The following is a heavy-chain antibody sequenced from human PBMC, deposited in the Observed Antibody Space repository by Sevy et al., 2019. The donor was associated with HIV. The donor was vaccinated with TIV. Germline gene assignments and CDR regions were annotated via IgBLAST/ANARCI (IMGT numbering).Heavy chain of an antibody. V-gene: IGHV3-33*01. D-gene: IGHD2-2*01. CDR3: ARDCDIVVVPAAHNWFDP. CDR2: IWYDGSNK. CDR1: GFTFSSYG. Sequence: GGSLRLSCAASGFTFSSYGMHWVRQAPGKGLEWVAVIWYDGSNKYYADSVKGRFTISRDNSKNTLYLQMNSLRAEDTAVYYGARDCDIVVVPAAHNWFDPWGQGTLVTVSS. J-gene: IGHJ5*02.